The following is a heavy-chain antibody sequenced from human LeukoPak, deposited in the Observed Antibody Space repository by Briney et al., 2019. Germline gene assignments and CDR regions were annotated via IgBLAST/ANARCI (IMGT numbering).Heavy chain of an antibody. CDR2: IYYSGSI. CDR3: AKSIATTGMGFDP. Sequence: SETLSLTCTVSGGSTSSSTYYWGWIRQPPGKGLEWIGSIYYSGSIYYNPSLKSRVTISMDTSKNQFSLKVNSVTAVDTSVYYCAKSIATTGMGFDPWGQGTLVTVSS. CDR1: GGSTSSSTYY. V-gene: IGHV4-39*01. D-gene: IGHD1-1*01. J-gene: IGHJ5*02.